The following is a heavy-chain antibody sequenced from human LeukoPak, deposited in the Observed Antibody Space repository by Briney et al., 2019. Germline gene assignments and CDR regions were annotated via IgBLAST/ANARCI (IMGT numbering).Heavy chain of an antibody. D-gene: IGHD3-22*01. Sequence: SETLSLTCTVSGGSISSSSYYWGWLRQPPGKGLEWIGSIYYSGSTYYNPSLKSRVTISVDTSKNQFSLKLSSVTAADTAVYYCARLTLDYYDSSGYSHWGQGTLVTVSS. CDR2: IYYSGST. J-gene: IGHJ4*02. V-gene: IGHV4-39*01. CDR1: GGSISSSSYY. CDR3: ARLTLDYYDSSGYSH.